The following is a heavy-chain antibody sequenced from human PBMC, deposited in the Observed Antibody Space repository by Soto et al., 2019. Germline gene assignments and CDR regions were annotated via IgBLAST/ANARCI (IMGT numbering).Heavy chain of an antibody. CDR3: TTDSYITSIIVRFDY. D-gene: IGHD3-22*01. CDR1: VFTFSNAW. CDR2: VKSKNDGGTT. Sequence: GGSLRLSCVASVFTFSNAWINWVRQAPGKGLEWVGRVKSKNDGGTTDFAAPVKGRFAISRDDSKNMVYLEMNSLQTEDTAIYYCTTDSYITSIIVRFDYWGHGTLVTVSS. J-gene: IGHJ4*01. V-gene: IGHV3-15*07.